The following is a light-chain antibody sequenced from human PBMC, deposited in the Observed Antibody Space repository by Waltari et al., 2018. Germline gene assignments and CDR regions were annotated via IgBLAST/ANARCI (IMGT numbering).Light chain of an antibody. J-gene: IGLJ1*01. CDR3: QAWDSSTASYV. Sequence: SYELTQPPSVSVSPGQTASITCSGDKLGDNYACWYQQTPGQSPVRGIYHDTKRPSGIPERFSGSNSGNTATLTISGTQAMDEADYYCQAWDSSTASYVFGTGTKVTVL. CDR2: HDT. CDR1: KLGDNY. V-gene: IGLV3-1*01.